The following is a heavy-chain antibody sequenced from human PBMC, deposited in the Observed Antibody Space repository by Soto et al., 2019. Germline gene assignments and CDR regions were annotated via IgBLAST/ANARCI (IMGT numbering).Heavy chain of an antibody. J-gene: IGHJ4*02. CDR2: ISGYNGNT. V-gene: IGHV1-18*01. Sequence: ASVKVSCKASGYIFTSYGISWVRQAPGQGLEWMGWISGYNGNTNYPQKFQGWVTMTRDTSISTAYMELSRLRSDDTAVYYCARARYCSGGSCYSASDFDYWGQGTLVTVSS. CDR1: GYIFTSYG. CDR3: ARARYCSGGSCYSASDFDY. D-gene: IGHD2-15*01.